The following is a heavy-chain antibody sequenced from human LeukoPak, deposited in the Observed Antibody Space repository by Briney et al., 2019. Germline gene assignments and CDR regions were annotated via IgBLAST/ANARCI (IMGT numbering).Heavy chain of an antibody. V-gene: IGHV3-23*01. J-gene: IGHJ4*02. CDR2: ICGSGGST. D-gene: IGHD2-15*01. CDR3: AKGSGDNCYGPGDY. CDR1: GFTLSKYA. Sequence: GGSLRPSCAASGFTLSKYAMSWVRQAPGEGLEWVSAICGSGGSTYYADSVKGRFTVSRDNSKNTLYLQMNSLRAEDTAVYYCAKGSGDNCYGPGDYWGQGTLVTVSS.